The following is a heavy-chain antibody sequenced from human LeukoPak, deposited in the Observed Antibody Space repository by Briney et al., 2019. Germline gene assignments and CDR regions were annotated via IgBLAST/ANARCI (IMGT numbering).Heavy chain of an antibody. CDR1: GDSMTSYY. D-gene: IGHD2/OR15-2a*01. V-gene: IGHV4-59*08. CDR2: ISYSGST. CDR3: ASAPHVNYFDY. Sequence: SETLSLTCSVSGDSMTSYYWSWIRQPPGKGLEWIGYISYSGSTNYNPSLKSRVTISIDTSKNQFFLKLSPVTAADTAVYYCASAPHVNYFDYWGQGALVTVST. J-gene: IGHJ4*02.